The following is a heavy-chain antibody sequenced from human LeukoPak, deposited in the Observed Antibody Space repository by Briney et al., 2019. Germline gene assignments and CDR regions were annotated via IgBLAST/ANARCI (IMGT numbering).Heavy chain of an antibody. J-gene: IGHJ4*02. CDR1: RFTFSTYW. CDR3: ARRTVVAREDY. V-gene: IGHV3-7*01. Sequence: GGSLRLSCAASRFTFSTYWMSWVRQSPGKGLEWVANINQDGSEKNYVDSVKGRFTITRDNAKNSLSLQMNTLGAEDTAVYYCARRTVVAREDYWGQGTLVTVSS. D-gene: IGHD2-21*01. CDR2: INQDGSEK.